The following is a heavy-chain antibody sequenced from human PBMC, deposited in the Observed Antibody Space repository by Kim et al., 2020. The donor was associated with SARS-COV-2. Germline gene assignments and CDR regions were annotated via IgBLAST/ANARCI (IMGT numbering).Heavy chain of an antibody. D-gene: IGHD6-13*01. J-gene: IGHJ4*02. Sequence: NYKPSLKSRVTISVDTSKNQFSLKLSSVTAADTAVYYCARGYSSSWFFDYWGQGTLVTVSS. CDR3: ARGYSSSWFFDY. V-gene: IGHV4-59*09.